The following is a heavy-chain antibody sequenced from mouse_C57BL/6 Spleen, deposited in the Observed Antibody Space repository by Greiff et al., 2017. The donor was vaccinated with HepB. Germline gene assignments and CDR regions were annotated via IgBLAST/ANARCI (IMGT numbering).Heavy chain of an antibody. CDR2: ISSGSSTI. V-gene: IGHV5-17*01. J-gene: IGHJ2*01. CDR1: GFTFSDYG. CDR3: AGGGFDY. Sequence: EVQRVESGGGLVKPGGSLKLSCAASGFTFSDYGMHWVRQAPETGLEWVAYISSGSSTIYSADTVKGRFTISRDNANNTLFLQMTSLRSEDTAMYYCAGGGFDYWGQGTTRTVSS.